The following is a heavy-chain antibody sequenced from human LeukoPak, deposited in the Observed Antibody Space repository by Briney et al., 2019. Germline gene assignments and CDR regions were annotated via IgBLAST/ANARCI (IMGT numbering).Heavy chain of an antibody. CDR3: ARATMVRGVMGAFDI. Sequence: GGSLRLSCAASGFTLSSYSMNWVRQAPGKGLEWVSYISSSSSTIYYADSVKGRFTISRDNAKNSLYLQMNSLRAEDTAVYYCARATMVRGVMGAFDIWGQGTMVTVSS. CDR2: ISSSSSTI. V-gene: IGHV3-48*04. CDR1: GFTLSSYS. D-gene: IGHD3-10*01. J-gene: IGHJ3*02.